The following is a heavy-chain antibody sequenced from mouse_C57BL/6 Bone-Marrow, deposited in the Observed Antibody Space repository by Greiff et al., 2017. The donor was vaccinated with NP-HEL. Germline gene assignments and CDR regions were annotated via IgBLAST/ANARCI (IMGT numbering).Heavy chain of an antibody. CDR2: IYPKSGNP. CDR3: ARLGPLYGNY. D-gene: IGHD2-1*01. Sequence: QVQLQQSGAELARPGASVKLSCKASGYTFTSYGISWVKQHPGPGLELLGEIYPKSGNPYYNEKFKGKATLTADKSSSTAYMELRSLTSEVSAVYFCARLGPLYGNYWGQGTLVTVSA. CDR1: GYTFTSYG. V-gene: IGHV1-81*01. J-gene: IGHJ3*01.